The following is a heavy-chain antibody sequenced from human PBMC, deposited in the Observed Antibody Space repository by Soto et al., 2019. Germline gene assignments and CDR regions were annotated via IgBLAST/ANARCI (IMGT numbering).Heavy chain of an antibody. Sequence: SSETLSLTCTVSGGSISSYYWSWIRQPPGKGLEWIGYIYYSGSTNYNPSHKSRVTISVDTSKNQLSLKLSSVTAADTVVYYCASIVGAENYYYYGMDVWGQGTTVTVSS. CDR3: ASIVGAENYYYYGMDV. CDR2: IYYSGST. CDR1: GGSISSYY. V-gene: IGHV4-59*08. D-gene: IGHD1-26*01. J-gene: IGHJ6*02.